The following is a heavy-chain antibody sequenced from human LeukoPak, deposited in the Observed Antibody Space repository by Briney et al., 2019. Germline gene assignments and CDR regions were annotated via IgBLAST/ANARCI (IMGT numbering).Heavy chain of an antibody. CDR2: IYYSGST. V-gene: IGHV4-59*08. CDR3: ARRPYMYYDFWSGYLE. CDR1: GGSISSYY. Sequence: SETLSLTCTVSGGSISSYYWSWIRQPPGKGLEWIGYIYYSGSTNYNPSLKSRVTISVDTSKNQFSLKLSSVTAADTAVYYCARRPYMYYDFWSGYLEWGQGTLVTVSS. D-gene: IGHD3-3*01. J-gene: IGHJ4*02.